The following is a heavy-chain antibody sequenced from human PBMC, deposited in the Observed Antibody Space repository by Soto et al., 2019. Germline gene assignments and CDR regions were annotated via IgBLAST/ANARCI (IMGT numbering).Heavy chain of an antibody. CDR2: IYYSGST. CDR1: GGSISSYY. CDR3: ARGQLEMASGFG. V-gene: IGHV4-59*12. J-gene: IGHJ4*02. Sequence: KTSETLSLTCTVSGGSISSYYWSWIRQPPGKGLEWIGYIYYSGSTNYNPSLKSRVTISVDTSKSQFSLKLSSVTAADTAVYYCARGQLEMASGFGWGQGTLVTVSS. D-gene: IGHD6-13*01.